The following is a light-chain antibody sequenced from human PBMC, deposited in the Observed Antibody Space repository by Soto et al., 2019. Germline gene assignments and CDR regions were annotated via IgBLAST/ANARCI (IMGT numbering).Light chain of an antibody. Sequence: AIRMTQSPSSLSASTGDRVTITCRASQGISSYLAWYQQKPGKAPKLLIYAASTLQSGVPSRFSGSGSVTDFTLTISCLQSEDFATYYCQQHYSYPGTFGQGTKVDIK. CDR2: AAS. J-gene: IGKJ1*01. V-gene: IGKV1-8*01. CDR3: QQHYSYPGT. CDR1: QGISSY.